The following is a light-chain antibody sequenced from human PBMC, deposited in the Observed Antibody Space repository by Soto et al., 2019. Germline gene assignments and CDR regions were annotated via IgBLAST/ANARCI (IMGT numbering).Light chain of an antibody. CDR3: QQSNNWPWT. Sequence: IVLTQSAATLSLCPGERATLSCRASQSVKSYLGWYQQKPGQAPRLLIYDVSKRATGIPARFSGSASGTDFTLAIGSLEPEDFAVYYCQQSNNWPWTFGQGTKVEVK. CDR1: QSVKSY. CDR2: DVS. V-gene: IGKV3-11*01. J-gene: IGKJ1*01.